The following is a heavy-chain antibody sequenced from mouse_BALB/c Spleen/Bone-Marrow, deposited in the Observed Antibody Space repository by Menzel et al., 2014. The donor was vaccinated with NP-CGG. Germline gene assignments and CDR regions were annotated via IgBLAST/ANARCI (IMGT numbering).Heavy chain of an antibody. D-gene: IGHD2-2*01. J-gene: IGHJ4*01. CDR3: ARDGYDVGGALDY. V-gene: IGHV5-12-2*01. CDR1: GFTFSYYT. CDR2: ISNGGSTT. Sequence: EVHLVESGGGLVQPGGSLKLSCAASGFTFSYYTMSWVRQTPEKRLEWVAYISNGGSTTYHPDTVKSRFTISRDNAKNTLYLQMSSLKSEDTAMYYCARDGYDVGGALDYWGQGTSVTVSS.